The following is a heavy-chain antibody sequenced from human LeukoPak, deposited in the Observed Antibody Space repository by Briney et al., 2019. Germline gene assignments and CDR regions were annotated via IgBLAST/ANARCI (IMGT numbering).Heavy chain of an antibody. CDR2: IRYDGSNK. V-gene: IGHV3-30*02. CDR3: AKDLYSSGWYYLDY. Sequence: TGGSLRLSCAASGFTFSSYGMHWVRQAPGKGLEWVAFIRYDGSNKYYADSVKGRFTISRDNSKNTLYLQMNSLRAEDTAVYYCAKDLYSSGWYYLDYWGQGTLVTVSS. CDR1: GFTFSSYG. J-gene: IGHJ4*02. D-gene: IGHD6-19*01.